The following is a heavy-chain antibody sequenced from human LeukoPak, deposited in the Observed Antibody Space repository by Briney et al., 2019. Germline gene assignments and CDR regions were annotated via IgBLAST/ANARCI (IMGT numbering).Heavy chain of an antibody. J-gene: IGHJ4*02. V-gene: IGHV4-4*07. Sequence: PSETLSLTCSVSGDSISRYYWSWVRQPAGKGLEWIGRVYTSGSTNYNPSLKSRVTMSLDPSKNQFSLKLSSVTAADTAVYYCARAGLGYSYGFDYWGQGTLVTVSP. D-gene: IGHD5-18*01. CDR3: ARAGLGYSYGFDY. CDR2: VYTSGST. CDR1: GDSISRYY.